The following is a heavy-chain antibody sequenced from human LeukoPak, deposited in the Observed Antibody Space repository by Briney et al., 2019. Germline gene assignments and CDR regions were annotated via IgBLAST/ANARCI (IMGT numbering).Heavy chain of an antibody. D-gene: IGHD3-22*01. V-gene: IGHV4-39*01. CDR1: GGSISSSSYY. J-gene: IGHJ5*02. Sequence: PSETLSLTCTVSGGSISSSSYYWGWIRQPPGKGLEWIGSIYYSGSTYYNPSLKSRVTISVDTSKNQFSLKLSSVTAADTAVYYCERLRGFMIVVPWGQGTLVTVSS. CDR2: IYYSGST. CDR3: ERLRGFMIVVP.